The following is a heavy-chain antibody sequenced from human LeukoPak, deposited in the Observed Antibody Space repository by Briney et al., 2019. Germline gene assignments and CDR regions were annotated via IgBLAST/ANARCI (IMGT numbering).Heavy chain of an antibody. D-gene: IGHD2-2*01. V-gene: IGHV4-59*01. CDR1: GGSMASYY. J-gene: IGHJ6*02. Sequence: PSETLSLTWTVSGGSMASYYWTCVRQPPGKGLEWIGYIFSNGNTNYNPSLKSRVAISLDTSKRQFSLRLSSVTAADTAVYYCARDGYSSTSCYSHYYFGLDVWGQGTTVTVSS. CDR3: ARDGYSSTSCYSHYYFGLDV. CDR2: IFSNGNT.